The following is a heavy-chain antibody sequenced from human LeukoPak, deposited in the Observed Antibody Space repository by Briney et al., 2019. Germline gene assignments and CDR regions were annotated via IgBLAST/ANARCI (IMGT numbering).Heavy chain of an antibody. V-gene: IGHV3-23*01. D-gene: IGHD6-13*01. Sequence: GGSLRLSCAASGFTFSSYAMSWVRQAPGKGLEWVSAISGSGGSTYYADSVKGRFTISRDNSKNTLYLQMNSLRAEDTAVYYCAKAGTSIAAAHRFFGYWGQGTLVTVSS. CDR3: AKAGTSIAAAHRFFGY. CDR2: ISGSGGST. J-gene: IGHJ4*02. CDR1: GFTFSSYA.